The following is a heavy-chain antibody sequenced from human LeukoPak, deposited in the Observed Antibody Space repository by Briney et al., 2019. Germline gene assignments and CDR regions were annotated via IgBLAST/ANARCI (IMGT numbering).Heavy chain of an antibody. J-gene: IGHJ4*02. CDR1: GFSFSSFT. CDR3: ARDSWELGGIDY. Sequence: GSLRLSCAASGFSFSSFTMNWVRQPPGKGLEWIGSIYYSGSTYYNPSLKSRVTISVDTSKNQFSLKLSSVAAADTAVYYCARDSWELGGIDYWGQGTLVTVSS. D-gene: IGHD1-26*01. CDR2: IYYSGST. V-gene: IGHV4-39*07.